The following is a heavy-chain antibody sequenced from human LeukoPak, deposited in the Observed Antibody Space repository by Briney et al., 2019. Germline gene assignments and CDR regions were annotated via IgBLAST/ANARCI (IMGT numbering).Heavy chain of an antibody. V-gene: IGHV3-11*04. D-gene: IGHD3-9*01. Sequence: GGSLRLSCAASGFKFSDYYMIWIRQAPGKGLEWVSYISSSGSPIYYADSVKGRFTISRDNAKNSLYLQMNSLRAEDTAVYYCAREGAYYDILTGCDYWGQGTLVTVSS. CDR3: AREGAYYDILTGCDY. J-gene: IGHJ4*02. CDR2: ISSSGSPI. CDR1: GFKFSDYY.